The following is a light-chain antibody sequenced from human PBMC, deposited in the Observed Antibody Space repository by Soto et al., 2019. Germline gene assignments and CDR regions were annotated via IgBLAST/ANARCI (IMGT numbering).Light chain of an antibody. Sequence: DIQMTQSPSTLSASVGDRVTITCRASQSISSWLAWYQQKPGKAPKLLIYKASSLESGVPSRFSGSGSGTEFTLTISSLQPDDVATYCCQQYNSYLWTFGQGTKVEIK. CDR2: KAS. CDR1: QSISSW. V-gene: IGKV1-5*03. CDR3: QQYNSYLWT. J-gene: IGKJ1*01.